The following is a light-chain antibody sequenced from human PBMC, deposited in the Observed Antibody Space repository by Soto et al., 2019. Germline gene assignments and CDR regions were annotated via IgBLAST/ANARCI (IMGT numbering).Light chain of an antibody. V-gene: IGLV2-23*02. Sequence: QSVLTQPASVSGSPGQSITISCTGTSSDVGGYDLVSWYQHHPGKAPKLMVYQVTNRPSGVSSRFSGSKSGNTASLTISGLQADDEADYYCCSYADYKWIFGGGTKLTVL. CDR2: QVT. J-gene: IGLJ2*01. CDR3: CSYADYKWI. CDR1: SSDVGGYDL.